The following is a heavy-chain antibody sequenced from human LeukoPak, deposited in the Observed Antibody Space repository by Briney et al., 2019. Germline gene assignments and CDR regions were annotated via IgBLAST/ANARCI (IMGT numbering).Heavy chain of an antibody. J-gene: IGHJ4*02. V-gene: IGHV4-34*01. CDR2: INHSGST. D-gene: IGHD5-24*01. Sequence: SETLSLTCTVSGGSISGYYWSWIRQPPGKGLEWIGEINHSGSTNYNPSLKSRVTISVDTSKNQFSLKLSSVTAADTAVYYCARVRSRVDYWGQGTLVTVSS. CDR3: ARVRSRVDY. CDR1: GGSISGYY.